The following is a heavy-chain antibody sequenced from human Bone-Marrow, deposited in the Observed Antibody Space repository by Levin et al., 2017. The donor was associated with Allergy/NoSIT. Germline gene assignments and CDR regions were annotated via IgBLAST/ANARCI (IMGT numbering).Heavy chain of an antibody. J-gene: IGHJ4*02. D-gene: IGHD2-2*01. CDR2: IYYSGTS. CDR1: GASISSSY. V-gene: IGHV4-59*01. Sequence: SETLSLTCTVSGASISSSYWSWIRQPPGKGLEWIGYIYYSGTSNYNPSLKSRVTMSVDTSKNQFSLKLNSVTAAVTAVYYCARHPRSCATTTCYYYFDNWGQGTLVTVSS. CDR3: ARHPRSCATTTCYYYFDN.